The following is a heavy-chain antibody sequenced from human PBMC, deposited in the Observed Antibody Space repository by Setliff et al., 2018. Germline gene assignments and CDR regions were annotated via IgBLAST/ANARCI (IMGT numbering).Heavy chain of an antibody. CDR3: AKDPGFGESIGNFDY. V-gene: IGHV1-18*01. CDR2: ISAYNGST. J-gene: IGHJ4*02. D-gene: IGHD3-10*01. CDR1: GYTFTSYG. Sequence: GASVKVSCKASGYTFTSYGISWVRQAPGQGLEWMGWISAYNGSTSCAQKFQGRVTMTRDTSTSTVYMELSSLRSEDTAVYYCAKDPGFGESIGNFDYRGQGTLVTVSS.